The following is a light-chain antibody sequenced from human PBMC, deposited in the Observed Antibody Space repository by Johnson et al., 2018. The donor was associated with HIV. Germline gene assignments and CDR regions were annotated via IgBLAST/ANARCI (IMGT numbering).Light chain of an antibody. Sequence: QSALTQPPSVSAAPGQKVSISCSGNSSSIGSNYVSWYQQLPGTAPKLLIYDNNKRPSGIPDRFSGSKSGTSATLGITGLQTGDEPDYYCGTWDSSLGVFGTGTKVTVL. CDR3: GTWDSSLGV. CDR2: DNN. J-gene: IGLJ1*01. V-gene: IGLV1-51*01. CDR1: SSSIGSNY.